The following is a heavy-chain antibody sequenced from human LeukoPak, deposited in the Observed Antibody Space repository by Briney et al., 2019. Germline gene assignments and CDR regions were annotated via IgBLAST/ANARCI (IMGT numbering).Heavy chain of an antibody. CDR2: IYPGDSDT. J-gene: IGHJ4*02. D-gene: IGHD3-10*01. CDR1: GSSFTSYW. CDR3: ARHRDPYGSGSH. V-gene: IGHV5-51*01. Sequence: GASLKISCKGSGSSFTSYWIDWVRQRPGKGLGWMGIIYPGDSDTRYSPSFQGQVTISADKSISTAYLQWSSLKASDTAMYYCARHRDPYGSGSHWGQGTLVTVSS.